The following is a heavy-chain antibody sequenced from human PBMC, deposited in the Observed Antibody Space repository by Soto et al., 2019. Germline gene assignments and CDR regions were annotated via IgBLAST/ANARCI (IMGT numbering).Heavy chain of an antibody. V-gene: IGHV4-34*09. J-gene: IGHJ5*02. Sequence: SETLSLTCAVYGGSFSGYYWSWIRQPPGKGLEWIGEINHSGSTYYNPSLKSRVTISVDTSKNQFSLKLSSVTAADTAVYYCAKTMTTLGWFDPWGQGTLVTVSS. CDR3: AKTMTTLGWFDP. CDR2: INHSGST. D-gene: IGHD4-17*01. CDR1: GGSFSGYY.